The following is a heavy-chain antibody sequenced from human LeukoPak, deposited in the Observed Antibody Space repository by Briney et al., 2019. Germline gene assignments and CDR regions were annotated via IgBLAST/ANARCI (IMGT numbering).Heavy chain of an antibody. D-gene: IGHD3-22*01. V-gene: IGHV3-20*04. CDR3: ARDLYSYDSSGYYYPGGSDY. CDR2: INWNGGST. CDR1: GFTFDDYG. J-gene: IGHJ4*02. Sequence: GGSLRLSCAASGFTFDDYGMSWVRQAAGKGLEWVSGINWNGGSTGYADSVKGRFTISRDNAKNSLYLQMNSLRAEDTAVYYCARDLYSYDSSGYYYPGGSDYWGQGTLVTVSS.